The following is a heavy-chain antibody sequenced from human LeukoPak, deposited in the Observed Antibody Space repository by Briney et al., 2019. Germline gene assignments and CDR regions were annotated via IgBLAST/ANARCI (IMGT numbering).Heavy chain of an antibody. D-gene: IGHD2-15*01. V-gene: IGHV3-74*01. Sequence: GGSLRLSCAASGFTFSNYWRHWVRQAPGKGLLWVSRINSDGSSTSYADSVKGRFTISRDNAKNTLYLQMNSLRAEDTAVYYCVRGGSGYAWGQGTLVTVSS. J-gene: IGHJ4*02. CDR2: INSDGSST. CDR3: VRGGSGYA. CDR1: GFTFSNYW.